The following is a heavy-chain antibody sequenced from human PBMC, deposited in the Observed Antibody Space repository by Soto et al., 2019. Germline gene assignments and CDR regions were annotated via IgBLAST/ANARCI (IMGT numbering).Heavy chain of an antibody. V-gene: IGHV1-69*06. J-gene: IGHJ6*02. CDR2: IIPIFGTA. CDR1: GGTFSSYA. CDR3: ARGVSSWDLGSEYYNYDGMDV. Sequence: QVQLVQSGAEVKKPGSSVKVSCKASGGTFSSYAISWVRQAPGQGLEWMGGIIPIFGTANYAQKFQGRVTITADKATSTAYMERSSRRSEDTAVYYCARGVSSWDLGSEYYNYDGMDVWGQGTTVTVSS. D-gene: IGHD6-13*01.